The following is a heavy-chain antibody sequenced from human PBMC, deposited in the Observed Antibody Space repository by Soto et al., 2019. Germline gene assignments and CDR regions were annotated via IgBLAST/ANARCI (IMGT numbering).Heavy chain of an antibody. D-gene: IGHD3-10*01. CDR2: IIPIFGTA. V-gene: IGHV1-69*12. J-gene: IGHJ5*02. CDR1: GGTFSSYA. Sequence: QVQLVQSGAEVKKPGSSVKVSCKASGGTFSSYAISWVRQAPGQGLEWMGGIIPIFGTANYAQKFQGRVTIPADESASTAYMELGSLRSEDTAVYYCARGRWYYYGSGSPNWFDPWGQGTLVTVSS. CDR3: ARGRWYYYGSGSPNWFDP.